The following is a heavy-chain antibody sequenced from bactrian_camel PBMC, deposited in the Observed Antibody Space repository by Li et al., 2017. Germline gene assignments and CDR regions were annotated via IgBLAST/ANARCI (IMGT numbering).Heavy chain of an antibody. CDR1: GFTFDDSD. V-gene: IGHV3S63*01. J-gene: IGHJ4*01. CDR3: AKDSDSGGLYRVMEY. Sequence: VQLVESGGGSVQAGETLRLSCTGSGFTFDDSDMGWYRQAPGTECELVSTVSSDGSTYYTDSVKGRFTISRDNAKNAVYLQLNSLKIEDMAQYYCAKDSDSGGLYRVMEYWGQGTQVTVS. D-gene: IGHD2*01. CDR2: VSSDGST.